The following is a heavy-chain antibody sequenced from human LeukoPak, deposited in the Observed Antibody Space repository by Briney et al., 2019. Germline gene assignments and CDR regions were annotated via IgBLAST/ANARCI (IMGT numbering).Heavy chain of an antibody. CDR1: GFTFSSYG. CDR3: ARERWTPIGPLSY. Sequence: GGSLRLSCAASGFTFSSYGMHWVRQAPGKGLEWVAVIWYDGSNKYYADSVKGRFTISRDNSENTLYLQMNSLRAEDTAVYYCARERWTPIGPLSYWGQGTLVTVSS. V-gene: IGHV3-33*01. D-gene: IGHD5-24*01. J-gene: IGHJ4*02. CDR2: IWYDGSNK.